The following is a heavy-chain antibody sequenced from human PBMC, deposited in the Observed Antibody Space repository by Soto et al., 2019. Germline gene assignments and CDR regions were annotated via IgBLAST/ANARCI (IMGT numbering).Heavy chain of an antibody. CDR3: ATAPKGGYYDSSGSLDY. CDR1: GYTLTELS. Sequence: ASVKVSCKVSGYTLTELSMHWVRQAPGKGLEWMGGFDPEDGETIYAQKFQGRATMTEDTSTDTAYMELSSLRSEDTAVYYCATAPKGGYYDSSGSLDYWGQGTLVTVSS. J-gene: IGHJ4*02. D-gene: IGHD3-22*01. V-gene: IGHV1-24*01. CDR2: FDPEDGET.